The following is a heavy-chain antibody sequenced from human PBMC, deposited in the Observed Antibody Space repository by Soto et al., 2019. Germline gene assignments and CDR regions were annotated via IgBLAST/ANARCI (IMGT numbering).Heavy chain of an antibody. CDR1: GFTSSSYS. D-gene: IGHD3-10*01. Sequence: GGSLRLSCAASGFTSSSYSMNWVRQAPGKGLERGSSISSSSSYRYFADSVKGRFTISRDNAKNSLYLQMNSLRDEDTAVYYCAREHYPYYDYYDYMDVWGQGTTVTVSS. CDR2: ISSSSSYR. V-gene: IGHV3-21*01. CDR3: AREHYPYYDYYDYMDV. J-gene: IGHJ6*03.